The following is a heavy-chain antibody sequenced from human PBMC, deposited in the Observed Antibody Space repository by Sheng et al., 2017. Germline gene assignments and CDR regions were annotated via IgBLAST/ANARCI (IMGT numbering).Heavy chain of an antibody. Sequence: QVQLVQSGAEVKKPGSSVKVSCKASGGTFSSYTISWVRQAPGQGLEWMGRIIPILGIANYAQKFQGRVTITADKSTSTAYMELSSLRSEDTAVYYCASQKRGXRGLSGWLDWFDPWGQGTLGHRLL. V-gene: IGHV1-69*02. D-gene: IGHD6-19*01. CDR3: ASQKRGXRGLSGWLDWFDP. CDR2: IIPILGIA. J-gene: IGHJ5*02. CDR1: GGTFSSYT.